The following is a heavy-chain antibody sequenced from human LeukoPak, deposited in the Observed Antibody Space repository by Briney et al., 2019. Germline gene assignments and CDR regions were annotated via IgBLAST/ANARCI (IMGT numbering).Heavy chain of an antibody. D-gene: IGHD3-3*01. CDR2: IYNSGNT. CDR1: GGSISSGDYS. Sequence: SETLSLTCAVSGGSISSGDYSWSWIRQPPGEGLEWIGFIYNSGNTYYNPSLKSRVTLSVDTSKNQFSLNLSSVTAADTAVYYCARRPGKITISGVVPHYFDYWGQGILVTVSS. J-gene: IGHJ4*02. V-gene: IGHV4-30-4*07. CDR3: ARRPGKITISGVVPHYFDY.